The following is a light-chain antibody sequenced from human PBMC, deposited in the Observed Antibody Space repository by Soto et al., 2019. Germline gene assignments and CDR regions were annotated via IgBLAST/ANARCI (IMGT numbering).Light chain of an antibody. CDR3: SSYTSSSTNV. CDR1: SSDVGGYNY. V-gene: IGLV2-14*01. J-gene: IGLJ1*01. Sequence: QSVLTQPASVSGSPGQSITISCTGTSSDVGGYNYVSWYQQHPGKAPKLMIYEVSNRPSGVSNRFSGSKSGNTASLTISGLKAEDEADYYCSSYTSSSTNVFGTGTKLTVL. CDR2: EVS.